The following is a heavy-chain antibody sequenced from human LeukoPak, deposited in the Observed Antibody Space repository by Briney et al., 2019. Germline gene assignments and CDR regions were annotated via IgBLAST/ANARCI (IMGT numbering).Heavy chain of an antibody. V-gene: IGHV1-8*03. CDR2: MNPNSGNT. CDR3: ARDGSPRHYYYYLXV. D-gene: IGHD6-13*01. Sequence: ASVKVSCKASGYTFTIYDINWVRQATGQGLEWMGWMNPNSGNTGYTQKFQGRVTITRNTTISTAYMELSSMRSEDTAVYYCARDGSPRHYYYYLXVWGKGTTVIVSS. J-gene: IGHJ6*03. CDR1: GYTFTIYD.